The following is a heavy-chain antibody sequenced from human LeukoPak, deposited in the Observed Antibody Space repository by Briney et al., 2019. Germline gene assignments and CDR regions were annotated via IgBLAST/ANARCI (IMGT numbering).Heavy chain of an antibody. D-gene: IGHD3-9*01. CDR3: VRDFEVPAAAPDYYYFYYMDV. Sequence: QPAGSLRLSCAVSGFTFSVYDMNWVRQAPGKGLEWLSHISSGGTTIYYADSVKGRFTVSRDNVENSLFLQMNSLRVDDTAVYYCVRDFEVPAAAPDYYYFYYMDVWGTGTTVTVSS. CDR1: GFTFSVYD. J-gene: IGHJ6*03. V-gene: IGHV3-48*04. CDR2: ISSGGTTI.